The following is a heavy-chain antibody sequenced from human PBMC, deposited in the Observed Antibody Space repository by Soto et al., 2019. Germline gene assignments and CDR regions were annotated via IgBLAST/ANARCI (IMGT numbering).Heavy chain of an antibody. CDR3: ARDVDSYGFLDY. V-gene: IGHV1-18*01. CDR1: GYTFSTYG. Sequence: QVQLVQSGTEVKKPGASVKVSCKASGYTFSTYGISWVRQAPGQGLEWMGYTYNGNTNYAQKLQGRVTMNTDTSTNTAYMELRSLRSDDTAVYYCARDVDSYGFLDYWGQGTLVTVSS. CDR2: TYNGNT. D-gene: IGHD5-18*01. J-gene: IGHJ4*02.